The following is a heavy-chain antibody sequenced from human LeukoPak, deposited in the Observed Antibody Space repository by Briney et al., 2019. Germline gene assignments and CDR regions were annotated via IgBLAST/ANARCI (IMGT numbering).Heavy chain of an antibody. CDR2: IYPGDSDT. D-gene: IGHD2-2*01. CDR3: ARRRVPIYPPAAKDNWFDP. V-gene: IGHV5-51*01. J-gene: IGHJ5*02. CDR1: GYSFTSYW. Sequence: GESLQISCKGSGYSFTSYWIGWVRQLPGKGLEWMGIIYPGDSDTRYSPSFQGQVTISADKSISTAYLQWSSLKASDTAMYYCARRRVPIYPPAAKDNWFDPWGQGTLVTVSS.